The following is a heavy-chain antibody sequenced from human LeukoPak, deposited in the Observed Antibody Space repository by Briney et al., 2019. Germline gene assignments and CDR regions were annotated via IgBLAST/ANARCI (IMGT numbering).Heavy chain of an antibody. V-gene: IGHV3-23*01. D-gene: IGHD5-12*01. CDR3: AKTPSIVATTTFDY. Sequence: GGSLRLSCAASGFTFSSYAMSWVRQAPGKGLEWVSAISGSGGSTYYADSAKGRFTISRDNSKNTLYLQMNTLRAEDTAVYYCAKTPSIVATTTFDYWGQGTLVTVSS. CDR2: ISGSGGST. CDR1: GFTFSSYA. J-gene: IGHJ4*02.